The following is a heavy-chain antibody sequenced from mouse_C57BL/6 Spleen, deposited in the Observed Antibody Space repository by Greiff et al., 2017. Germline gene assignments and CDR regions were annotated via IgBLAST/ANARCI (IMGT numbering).Heavy chain of an antibody. J-gene: IGHJ1*03. CDR1: GFTFSSST. CDR2: ISGGGGNT. CDR3: ARQGYYGYFDV. V-gene: IGHV5-9*01. Sequence: EVQVVESGGGLVKPGGSLKLSCAASGFTFSSSTMSWVRQTPEKRLEWVATISGGGGNTYYPDSVKGRFTISRDNAKNTLYLQMSSLRSEDTALYYCARQGYYGYFDVWGTGTTVTVSS.